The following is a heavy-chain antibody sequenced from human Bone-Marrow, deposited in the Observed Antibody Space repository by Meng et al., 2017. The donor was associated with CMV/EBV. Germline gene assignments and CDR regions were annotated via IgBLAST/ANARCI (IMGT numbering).Heavy chain of an antibody. CDR2: ISSSSSYI. D-gene: IGHD2-2*01. V-gene: IGHV3-21*01. CDR1: GFTFSSYS. J-gene: IGHJ4*02. CDR3: ARGMVGVPAAIYPTLDY. Sequence: GESLKISCAASGFTFSSYSMNWVRQAPGKGLEWVSSISSSSSYIYYADSVKGRFTISRDNAKNSLYLQMNSLRAEDTAVYYCARGMVGVPAAIYPTLDYWGQGTRVTVSS.